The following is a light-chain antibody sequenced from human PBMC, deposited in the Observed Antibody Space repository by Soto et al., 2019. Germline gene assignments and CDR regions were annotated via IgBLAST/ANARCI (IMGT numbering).Light chain of an antibody. V-gene: IGKV3-15*01. CDR3: QQYNNWPHT. CDR2: GVS. CDR1: QSVSNN. Sequence: EIVLTQSPGTLSLSPGERATLSCRASQSVSNNYLAWYQQKPGQAPSLLIYGVSTRATGVPVRFSGSGSGTEFTLTVNSLQSEDFAVYYCQQYNNWPHTFGQGTKVDIK. J-gene: IGKJ2*01.